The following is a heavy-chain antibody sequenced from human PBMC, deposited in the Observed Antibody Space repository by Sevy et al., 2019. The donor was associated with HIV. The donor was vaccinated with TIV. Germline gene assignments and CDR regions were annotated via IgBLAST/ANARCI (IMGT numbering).Heavy chain of an antibody. D-gene: IGHD3-22*01. J-gene: IGHJ4*02. CDR1: GGTFSSYA. CDR2: IIPIFGTA. Sequence: ASVKVSCKASGGTFSSYAISWVRQAPGQGLEWMGGIIPIFGTANYAQTFQGRVTITADESTSTAYMELSSLRSEDTAVYYCARAPYYYDSSGYYPALIFDYWGQGTLVTVSS. V-gene: IGHV1-69*13. CDR3: ARAPYYYDSSGYYPALIFDY.